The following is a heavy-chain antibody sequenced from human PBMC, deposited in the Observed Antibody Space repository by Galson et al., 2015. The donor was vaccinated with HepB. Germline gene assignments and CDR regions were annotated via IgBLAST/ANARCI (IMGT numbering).Heavy chain of an antibody. CDR1: GFTFSSYG. J-gene: IGHJ4*02. V-gene: IGHV3-30*18. CDR2: ISYDGSNK. Sequence: SLRLSCAASGFTFSSYGMHWVRQAPGKGLEWVAVISYDGSNKYYADSVKGRFTISRDNSKNTLYLQMNSLRAEDTAVYYCAKDGPAAGKGDYWGQGTLVTVSS. CDR3: AKDGPAAGKGDY. D-gene: IGHD6-13*01.